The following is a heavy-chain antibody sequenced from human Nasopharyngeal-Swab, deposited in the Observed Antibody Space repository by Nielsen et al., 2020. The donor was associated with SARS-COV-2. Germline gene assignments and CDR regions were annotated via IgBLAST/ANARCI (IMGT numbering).Heavy chain of an antibody. CDR1: GGSISSGGYY. Sequence: SETLSLTCTVSGGSISSGGYYWSWIRQHPGKGLEWIGYIYYSGSTYYNPSLKRRVTISVGTSKNQFSLKLSSVTAADTAVYYCARARITMIVVVDAFDIWGQGTMVTVSS. J-gene: IGHJ3*02. D-gene: IGHD3-22*01. CDR3: ARARITMIVVVDAFDI. CDR2: IYYSGST. V-gene: IGHV4-31*03.